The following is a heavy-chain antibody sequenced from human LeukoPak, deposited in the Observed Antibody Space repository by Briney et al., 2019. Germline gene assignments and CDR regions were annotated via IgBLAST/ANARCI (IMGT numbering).Heavy chain of an antibody. CDR1: GYTFTSYG. D-gene: IGHD4-23*01. CDR3: ARVLTTVVTPWAFDI. V-gene: IGHV1-18*01. Sequence: ASVKVSCKASGYTFTSYGISWVRQAPGQGLEWMGWISAYNGNTNYAQKLQGRVTMTTDTSTSTAYMELRSLRSDDTAVYYCARVLTTVVTPWAFDIWGQGTMVTVSS. CDR2: ISAYNGNT. J-gene: IGHJ3*02.